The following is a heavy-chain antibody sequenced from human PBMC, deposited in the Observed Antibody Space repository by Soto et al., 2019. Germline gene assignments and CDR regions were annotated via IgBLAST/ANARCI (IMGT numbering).Heavy chain of an antibody. CDR3: ARPPGDYYESGGPIGA. CDR1: GFSFSSYG. CDR2: ITYDGGYK. D-gene: IGHD3-22*01. V-gene: IGHV3-30*03. J-gene: IGHJ4*02. Sequence: GGSLRLSCVGSGFSFSSYGIHWVRQAPGKGLEWVGVITYDGGYKFYADSVKGRFTISRENSRNTLNLQMDSLRAEDTAMYYWARPPGDYYESGGPIGAGGQGTLLPVSS.